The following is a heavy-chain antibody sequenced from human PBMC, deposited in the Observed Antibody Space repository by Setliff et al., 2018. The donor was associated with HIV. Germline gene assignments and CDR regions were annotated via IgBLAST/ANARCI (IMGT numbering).Heavy chain of an antibody. D-gene: IGHD3-22*01. CDR1: GYSFTNYY. J-gene: IGHJ4*02. CDR2: INPSGGGT. Sequence: ASVKVSCKASGYSFTNYYMNWVRQAPGQGLEWMGIINPSGGGTTYAQEFQGRVTMTRDTSTDTLYMDLSSLTSEDTAVYYCVRGMTSYDSSGYSIPYYFDYWGQGTLVTVSS. V-gene: IGHV1-46*01. CDR3: VRGMTSYDSSGYSIPYYFDY.